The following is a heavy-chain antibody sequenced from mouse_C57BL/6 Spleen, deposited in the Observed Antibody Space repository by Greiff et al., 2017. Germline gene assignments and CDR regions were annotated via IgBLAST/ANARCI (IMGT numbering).Heavy chain of an antibody. CDR1: GYAFSSYW. CDR2: IYPGDGDT. Sequence: VQLQQSGAELVKPGASVKISCKASGYAFSSYWMNWVKQRPGKGLEWIGQIYPGDGDTNYNGKFKGKATLTADKSSSTAYMQLSSLTSEDSAVXFCARSGYYGSSYGGYYAMDYWGQGTSVTVSS. D-gene: IGHD1-1*01. CDR3: ARSGYYGSSYGGYYAMDY. V-gene: IGHV1-80*01. J-gene: IGHJ4*01.